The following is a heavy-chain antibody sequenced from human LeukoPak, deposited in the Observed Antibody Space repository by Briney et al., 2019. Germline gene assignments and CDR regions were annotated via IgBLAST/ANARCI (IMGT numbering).Heavy chain of an antibody. D-gene: IGHD1-1*01. CDR3: VRDSWERRWGTLYSFDY. CDR2: ISGSGGST. V-gene: IGHV3-23*01. CDR1: GFTFNNFA. J-gene: IGHJ4*02. Sequence: PGGSLRLSCAASGFTFNNFAMSWVRQAPGKGLEWASTISGSGGSTFYADSVKGRFPISRDSSKNTLYLQMNSLRAEDTAVYYCVRDSWERRWGTLYSFDYWGQGNLVSVSS.